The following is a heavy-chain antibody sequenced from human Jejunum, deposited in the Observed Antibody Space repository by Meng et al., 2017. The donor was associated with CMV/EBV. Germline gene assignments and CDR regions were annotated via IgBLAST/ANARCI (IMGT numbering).Heavy chain of an antibody. D-gene: IGHD1-26*01. CDR2: VKSASAGGAA. CDR1: DFTLNGAW. V-gene: IGHV3-15*07. CDR3: TTGWDQYFDF. Sequence: SCVASDFTLNGAWMNWVHQAPGKGLEWVGRVKSASAGGAADAAAPVKGRFTVSRDDSRKTVHLQMDNLKIEDTAVYYCTTGWDQYFDFWGQGALVTVSS. J-gene: IGHJ4*02.